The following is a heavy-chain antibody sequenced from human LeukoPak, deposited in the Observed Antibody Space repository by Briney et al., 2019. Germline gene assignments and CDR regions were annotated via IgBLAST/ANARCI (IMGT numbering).Heavy chain of an antibody. CDR2: ISGSGGST. CDR3: TKDLRVSMVRGDGYFDL. J-gene: IGHJ2*01. D-gene: IGHD3-10*01. Sequence: GGSLRLSCAASGFTFSSYAMSWVRQAPVKGLEWVSVISGSGGSTYYADSVKGRFTISRDTSKNALYLQMNSLRAEDTAVYYCTKDLRVSMVRGDGYFDLWGRGTLVTVSS. CDR1: GFTFSSYA. V-gene: IGHV3-23*01.